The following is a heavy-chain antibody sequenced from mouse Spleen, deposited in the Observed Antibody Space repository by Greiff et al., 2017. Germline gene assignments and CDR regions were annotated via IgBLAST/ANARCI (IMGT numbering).Heavy chain of an antibody. CDR1: GFNIKDYY. V-gene: IGHV14-4*02. J-gene: IGHJ2*01. D-gene: IGHD1-1*01. Sequence: VQLQQSGAELVRSGASVKLSCTASGFNIKDYYMHWVKQRPVQGLEWIGWIDPENGDTEYAPKFQGKATMTADTSSNTAYLQLSSLTSEDTAVYYCTRSGHYYGSFFAYWGQGTTLTVSS. CDR3: TRSGHYYGSFFAY. CDR2: IDPENGDT.